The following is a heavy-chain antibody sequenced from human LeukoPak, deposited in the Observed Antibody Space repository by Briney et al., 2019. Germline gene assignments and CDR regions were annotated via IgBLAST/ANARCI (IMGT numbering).Heavy chain of an antibody. CDR1: GSTFSSSA. CDR3: AKQLGYCSDCSCQFPY. D-gene: IGHD2-15*01. CDR2: VSNNGGYT. Sequence: GGSLRLSCAASGSTFSSSAMSWVRQAPGKGLEWVSAVSNNGGYTYYADSVQGRFTISRDNSKSTLCLQMNSLRAEDTAVYYCAKQLGYCSDCSCQFPYWGQGTLVTVSS. V-gene: IGHV3-23*01. J-gene: IGHJ4*02.